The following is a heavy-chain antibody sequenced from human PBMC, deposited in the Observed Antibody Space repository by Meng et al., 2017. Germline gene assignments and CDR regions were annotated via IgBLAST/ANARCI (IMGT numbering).Heavy chain of an antibody. V-gene: IGHV4-34*01. CDR2: INHSGST. Sequence: GSLRLSCAVYGGSFSGYYWSWIRHPPGKGLEWIGEINHSGSTNYNPPLKSRVTISVDTSKNQFSLKLSSVTAADTAVYYCARGGLLWFGELLHAYDRWFDPWGQGTLVTVSS. CDR1: GGSFSGYY. CDR3: ARGGLLWFGELLHAYDRWFDP. J-gene: IGHJ5*02. D-gene: IGHD3-10*01.